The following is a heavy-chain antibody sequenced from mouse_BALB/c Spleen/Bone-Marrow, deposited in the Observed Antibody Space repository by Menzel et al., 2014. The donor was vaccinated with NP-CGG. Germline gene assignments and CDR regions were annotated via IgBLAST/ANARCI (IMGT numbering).Heavy chain of an antibody. CDR1: GYTFISYV. CDR2: INPYNDGT. CDR3: ARWGIIYYYGSSPYAMDC. J-gene: IGHJ4*01. V-gene: IGHV1-14*01. Sequence: VQLQQSGPELVKPGASVKMSCKASGYTFISYVMHWVKQKPGQGLEWIGYINPYNDGTKYNEKFKGKATLTSDKSSSTAYMELSSLTSEDSAVYYCARWGIIYYYGSSPYAMDCWGQGTSVTVSS. D-gene: IGHD1-1*01.